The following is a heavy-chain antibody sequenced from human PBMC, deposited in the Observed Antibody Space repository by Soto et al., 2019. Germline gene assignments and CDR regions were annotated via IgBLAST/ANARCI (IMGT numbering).Heavy chain of an antibody. CDR3: AKGGNFWSGYPYMDV. D-gene: IGHD3-3*01. J-gene: IGHJ6*03. Sequence: GGSLRLSCAASGFTFSSYAMSWVRQAPGKGLEWVSAISGSGGSTYYADSVKGRFTISRDNSKNTLYLQMNSLRAEDTAVYYCAKGGNFWSGYPYMDVWGKGTTVTVSS. CDR2: ISGSGGST. V-gene: IGHV3-23*01. CDR1: GFTFSSYA.